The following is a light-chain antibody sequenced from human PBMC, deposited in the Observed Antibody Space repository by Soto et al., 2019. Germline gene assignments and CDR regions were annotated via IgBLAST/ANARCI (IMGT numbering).Light chain of an antibody. CDR3: QQYNNWWT. Sequence: ELVLTQSPGTLSLSPGERAKLSCRASQSVSNFLAWYQQKAGQAPRLLIYDTSNRAGGIPARFSGSGSGTDFTLTISSLQSEDFAVYYCQQYNNWWTFGQGTKVDIK. CDR2: DTS. J-gene: IGKJ1*01. V-gene: IGKV3-11*01. CDR1: QSVSNF.